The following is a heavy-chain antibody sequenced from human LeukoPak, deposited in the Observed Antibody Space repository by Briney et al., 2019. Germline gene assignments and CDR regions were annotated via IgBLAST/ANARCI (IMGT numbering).Heavy chain of an antibody. V-gene: IGHV3-21*01. CDR1: GFTFSSYS. Sequence: GGSLRLSCAASGFTFSSYSMNWVRQAPGKGLEWVSSISSSSSYIYYADSVKGRFTISRDNAKNSLYLQMNSLRAEDTAVYYCARVGYYGSGIPYYYYMDVWGKGTTVTVSS. D-gene: IGHD3-10*01. CDR2: ISSSSSYI. CDR3: ARVGYYGSGIPYYYYMDV. J-gene: IGHJ6*03.